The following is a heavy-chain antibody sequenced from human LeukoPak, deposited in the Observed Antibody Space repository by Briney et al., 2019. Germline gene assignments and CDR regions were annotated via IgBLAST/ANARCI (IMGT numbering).Heavy chain of an antibody. D-gene: IGHD6-19*01. J-gene: IGHJ4*02. CDR1: GFTFSSYG. Sequence: PGGSLRLSCAASGFTFSSYGMHWVRQAPGKGLEWVSSISSTSSYIYYADSVKGRFTISRDNAKNSLYLQMNSLRAEDTAVYYCARKSSAVAGPFDYWGQGTLVTVSS. V-gene: IGHV3-21*01. CDR2: ISSTSSYI. CDR3: ARKSSAVAGPFDY.